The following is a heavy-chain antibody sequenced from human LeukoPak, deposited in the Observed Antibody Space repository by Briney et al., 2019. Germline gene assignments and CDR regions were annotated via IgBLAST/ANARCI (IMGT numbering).Heavy chain of an antibody. V-gene: IGHV1-18*01. CDR3: ARETGGYYDSSGYYPDY. Sequence: ASVKVSCKASGYTFTSYGISWVRQAPGQGLEWMGWISAYNGNTNYAQKLQGRVTMTTDTSTSTAYMELRSLRSGDTAVYYCARETGGYYDSSGYYPDYWGQGTLVTVSS. J-gene: IGHJ4*02. D-gene: IGHD3-22*01. CDR1: GYTFTSYG. CDR2: ISAYNGNT.